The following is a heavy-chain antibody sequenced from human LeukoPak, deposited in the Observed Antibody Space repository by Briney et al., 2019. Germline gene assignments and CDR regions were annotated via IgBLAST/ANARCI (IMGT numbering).Heavy chain of an antibody. CDR2: IKQDGSEK. V-gene: IGHV3-7*01. CDR1: GFTFSDYW. Sequence: PGGSLRLSCAASGFTFSDYWMVWVRQAPGKGLEWVATIKQDGSEKYYVGSVKGRFTISRDNAKNSLYLQMNSLRAEDTAVYYCARNWNDVRYFDYWGQGTLVTVSS. J-gene: IGHJ4*02. CDR3: ARNWNDVRYFDY. D-gene: IGHD1-1*01.